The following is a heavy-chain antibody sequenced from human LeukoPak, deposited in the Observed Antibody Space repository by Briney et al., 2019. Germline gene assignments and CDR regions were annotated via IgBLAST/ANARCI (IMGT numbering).Heavy chain of an antibody. V-gene: IGHV3-21*01. CDR1: GFTFSSYS. CDR2: ISSSSSYI. CDR3: ARLDIVDIVATITSDY. Sequence: GGSLRLSCAASGFTFSSYSMNWVRQAPGKGLEWVSSISSSSSYIYYADSVKGRFTISRDNAKNSLYLQMNSLRAEDTAVYYCARLDIVDIVATITSDYWGQGTLVTVSS. D-gene: IGHD5-12*01. J-gene: IGHJ4*02.